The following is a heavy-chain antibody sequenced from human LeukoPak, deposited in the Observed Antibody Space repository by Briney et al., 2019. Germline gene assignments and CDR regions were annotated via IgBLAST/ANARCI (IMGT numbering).Heavy chain of an antibody. J-gene: IGHJ6*03. Sequence: PGGSLRLSCAASGFTFSSYAMHWVRQAPGKGLEWVAVISYDGSNKYYADPVKGRFTISRDNSKNTLYLQMNSLRSDDTAVYYCARAPRGLRYFDWSPASSYYYYYYMDVWGKGTTVTVSS. D-gene: IGHD3-9*01. V-gene: IGHV3-30*04. CDR1: GFTFSSYA. CDR2: ISYDGSNK. CDR3: ARAPRGLRYFDWSPASSYYYYYYMDV.